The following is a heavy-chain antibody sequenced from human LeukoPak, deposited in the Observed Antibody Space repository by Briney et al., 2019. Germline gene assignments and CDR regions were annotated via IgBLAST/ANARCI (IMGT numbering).Heavy chain of an antibody. V-gene: IGHV4-39*07. CDR3: AREAYNTIFGVVIQGWFDP. D-gene: IGHD3-3*01. CDR2: IYYSGSV. CDR1: GGAINSRNYY. Sequence: SETLSHTCTVVGGAINSRNYYWGWNRQSTGKGLEWIGIIYYSGSVKNNPSLQSRVTISVDTSRNQFSLKLSSVTAADTAVYYCAREAYNTIFGVVIQGWFDPWGQGTLVTVSS. J-gene: IGHJ5*02.